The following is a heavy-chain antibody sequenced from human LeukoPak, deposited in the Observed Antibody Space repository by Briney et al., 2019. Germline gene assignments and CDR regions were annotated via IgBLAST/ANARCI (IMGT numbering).Heavy chain of an antibody. Sequence: PGGSLRLSCAASGFTFSSHTMNWVRQAPGKGLEWVSSISSTSNTIYYADSVKGRFTISRDNAKNSLYLQMNSLRDEDTAVCYCARARGVDYWGQGTLVTVAS. CDR3: ARARGVDY. J-gene: IGHJ4*02. CDR2: ISSTSNTI. V-gene: IGHV3-48*02. CDR1: GFTFSSHT.